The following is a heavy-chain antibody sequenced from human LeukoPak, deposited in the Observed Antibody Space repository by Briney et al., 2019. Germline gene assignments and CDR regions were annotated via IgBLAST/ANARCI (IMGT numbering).Heavy chain of an antibody. J-gene: IGHJ6*03. V-gene: IGHV4-59*01. D-gene: IGHD1-26*01. CDR2: IYYSGRT. CDR1: GGSISSYY. Sequence: SETLSLICTVSGGSISSYYWSCIRQPPGKGLEWIGYIYYSGRTNYNPSLKSRVTISVDTSKNQFSLKLSSVTAADTAVYYCARAGENEWELLNSTYYMDVWGKRTTVTVSS. CDR3: ARAGENEWELLNSTYYMDV.